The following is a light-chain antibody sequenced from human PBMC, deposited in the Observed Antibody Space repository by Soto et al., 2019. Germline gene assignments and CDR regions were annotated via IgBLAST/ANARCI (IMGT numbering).Light chain of an antibody. V-gene: IGLV2-14*01. CDR1: SSDVGGYDY. Sequence: QSALTQPASVSGSPGQSITISCTGTSSDVGGYDYVCWYQQHPGKAPKLMIYDVTNRPSGVSNRFSGSKSGNTASLSISGIQAEDEADYYCSSYTSSSTVVFGGGTKLTV. CDR3: SSYTSSSTVV. J-gene: IGLJ2*01. CDR2: DVT.